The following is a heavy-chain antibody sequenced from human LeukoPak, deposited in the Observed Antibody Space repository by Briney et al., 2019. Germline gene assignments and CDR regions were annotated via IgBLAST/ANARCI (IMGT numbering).Heavy chain of an antibody. D-gene: IGHD4-17*01. J-gene: IGHJ5*02. CDR2: INHSGST. CDR3: ARAVTTGRTTWFDP. Sequence: PPETLSLTCAVYGGSFSGYYWSWIRQPPGKGLEWIGEINHSGSTNYSPSLKSRVTISVDTSKNQFSLKLSSVTAADTAVYYCARAVTTGRTTWFDPWGQGTLVTVSS. V-gene: IGHV4-34*01. CDR1: GGSFSGYY.